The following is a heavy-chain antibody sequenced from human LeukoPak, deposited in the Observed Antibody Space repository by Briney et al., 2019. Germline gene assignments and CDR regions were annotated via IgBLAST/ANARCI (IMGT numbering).Heavy chain of an antibody. V-gene: IGHV3-74*01. D-gene: IGHD3-10*01. CDR2: INSDGSST. Sequence: GGSLRLSCAASGFTFSSYWMHWVRQAPGKGLVWVSRINSDGSSTSYADSVKGRFTISRDNAKNTLYLQMNSLRAEVTAVYYCLVRGIVNFDYFDYWGQGTLVTVSS. CDR1: GFTFSSYW. CDR3: LVRGIVNFDYFDY. J-gene: IGHJ4*02.